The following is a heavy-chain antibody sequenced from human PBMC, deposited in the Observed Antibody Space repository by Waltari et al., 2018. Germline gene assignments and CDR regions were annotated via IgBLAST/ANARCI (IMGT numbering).Heavy chain of an antibody. Sequence: QLQLQESGPGLVKPSETLSLTCSVSGDSINRSKYYWAWIRQPPGKGPESIGSIFYSGGTYHNPSLRRRVTMSVDTSRNEFYLKLKSVTAADTATYYCARLTVVGATRWFEPWGQGTQVSVSS. CDR3: ARLTVVGATRWFEP. CDR2: IFYSGGT. D-gene: IGHD1-26*01. CDR1: GDSINRSKYY. V-gene: IGHV4-39*01. J-gene: IGHJ5*02.